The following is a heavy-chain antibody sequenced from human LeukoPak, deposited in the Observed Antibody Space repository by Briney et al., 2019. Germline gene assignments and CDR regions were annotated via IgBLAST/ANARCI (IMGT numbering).Heavy chain of an antibody. V-gene: IGHV1-46*01. CDR3: ARTEGTDCSGGSCYFRY. Sequence: ASVKVSCMASGYTFTSYYMHWVRQAPGQGLEWMGIINPSGGSTSYAQEFQGRVTMTRDTSTSTVYMELSSLRSEDTAVYYCARTEGTDCSGGSCYFRYWGQGTLVTVSS. D-gene: IGHD2-15*01. J-gene: IGHJ4*02. CDR1: GYTFTSYY. CDR2: INPSGGST.